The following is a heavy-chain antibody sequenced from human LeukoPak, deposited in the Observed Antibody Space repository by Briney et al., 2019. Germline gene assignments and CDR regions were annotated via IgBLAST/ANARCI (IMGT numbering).Heavy chain of an antibody. CDR2: IYCSGST. J-gene: IGHJ4*02. V-gene: IGHV4-39*01. CDR1: GGSISSSSYY. D-gene: IGHD3-22*01. Sequence: SETLSLTCTVSGGSISSSSYYWGWIRQPPGKGLGWIGSIYCSGSTYYNPSLKSRVTISVDTSKNQFSLNLSSVTAADTAVYYCARLYYDSSGYYQICYFDYWGQGTLVTVSS. CDR3: ARLYYDSSGYYQICYFDY.